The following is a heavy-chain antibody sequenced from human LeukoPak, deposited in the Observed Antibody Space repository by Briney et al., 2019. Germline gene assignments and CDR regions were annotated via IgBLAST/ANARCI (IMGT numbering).Heavy chain of an antibody. CDR1: GGSFSGYY. CDR3: ARGRGYYDSSGYI. D-gene: IGHD3-22*01. CDR2: INHSGST. V-gene: IGHV4-34*01. Sequence: SETLSLTCAVYGGSFSGYYWSWIRQPPGKGLEWIGEINHSGSTNYNPSLKSRVTISVDTSKNQFSLKLSSATAADTAVYYCARGRGYYDSSGYIWGQGTLVIVSS. J-gene: IGHJ4*02.